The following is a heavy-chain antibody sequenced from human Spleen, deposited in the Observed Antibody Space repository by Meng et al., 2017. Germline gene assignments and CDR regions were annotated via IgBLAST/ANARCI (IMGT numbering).Heavy chain of an antibody. CDR1: GFTFPDYY. CDR2: IRRRTNGATT. J-gene: IGHJ3*02. D-gene: IGHD3-9*01. V-gene: IGHV3-49*04. CDR3: AKDTFSQYFDWLKDTFDI. Sequence: GESLKISCSASGFTFPDYYMSWVRQAPGKGLEWVGFIRRRTNGATTEYDASVKGRFTISRDDSKSITYLQMNSLKTEDTAVYYCAKDTFSQYFDWLKDTFDIWGQGAMVTGSS.